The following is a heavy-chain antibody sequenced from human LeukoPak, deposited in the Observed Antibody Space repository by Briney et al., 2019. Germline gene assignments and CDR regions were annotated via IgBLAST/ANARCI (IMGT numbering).Heavy chain of an antibody. CDR1: GFTFSSYE. CDR3: PKSQLRYCSGESCFDAFDI. J-gene: IGHJ3*02. CDR2: ISSSGSTI. D-gene: IGHD2-15*01. Sequence: GGSLRLSCAASGFTFSSYEMNWVRQAPGKGLEWVSYISSSGSTIYYADSVKGRFTISRDNAKNSLYLQINSLRAEDTALYYCPKSQLRYCSGESCFDAFDIWGQGTMVTVSS. V-gene: IGHV3-48*03.